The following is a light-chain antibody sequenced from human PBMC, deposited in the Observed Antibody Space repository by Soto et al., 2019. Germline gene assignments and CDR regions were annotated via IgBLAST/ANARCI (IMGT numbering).Light chain of an antibody. J-gene: IGLJ2*01. CDR2: EVS. CDR3: SSFTSTTTYVI. Sequence: QTALTQPASVSGSPGQSITISCIGTSSDVGGYKYVSWYQQQPGKAPKLLIYEVSNRPSGVSNRFSGSKSGNTASLTISGLQADDEADYYCSSFTSTTTYVIFGGGTKLTVL. CDR1: SSDVGGYKY. V-gene: IGLV2-14*03.